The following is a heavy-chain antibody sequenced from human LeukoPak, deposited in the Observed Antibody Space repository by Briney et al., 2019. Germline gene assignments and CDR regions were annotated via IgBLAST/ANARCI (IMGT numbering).Heavy chain of an antibody. CDR3: HPLGYTSN. D-gene: IGHD6-13*01. Sequence: GGSLRLSCVVSGFTSGFTFSSRWMHWVRQAPGKGLVWVSLVKNDGSTNYADSVKGRFIVSRDNAENTLYLQMNNLRVEDTALYFCHPLGYTSNWGQGTLVTVSS. J-gene: IGHJ4*02. CDR1: GFTFSSRW. CDR2: VKNDGST. V-gene: IGHV3-74*01.